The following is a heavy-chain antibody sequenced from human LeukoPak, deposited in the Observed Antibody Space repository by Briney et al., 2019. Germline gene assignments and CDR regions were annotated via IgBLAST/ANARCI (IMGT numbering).Heavy chain of an antibody. CDR3: ASGIVVVPAADPCLDY. Sequence: GGSLRLSCAASGFTFSSYAMHWVRQAPGKGLEWVAVISYDGSNKYYADSVKGRFTISRDNSKNTLYLQMNSLRAEDTDVYYCASGIVVVPAADPCLDYWGQGTLVTVSS. CDR1: GFTFSSYA. V-gene: IGHV3-30*04. J-gene: IGHJ4*02. CDR2: ISYDGSNK. D-gene: IGHD2-2*01.